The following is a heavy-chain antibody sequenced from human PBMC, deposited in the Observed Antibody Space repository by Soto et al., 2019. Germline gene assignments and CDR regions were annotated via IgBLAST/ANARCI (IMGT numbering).Heavy chain of an antibody. CDR1: GYTFTGYY. V-gene: IGHV1-2*04. J-gene: IGHJ4*02. D-gene: IGHD3-22*01. CDR3: ERSYYYDSSGYYYYNFDY. CDR2: INPNSGGT. Sequence: EASVKVSCKASGYTFTGYYMHWVRQAPGQRREWMGWINPNSGGTKYAQKFQGWVTMTRDTSISTAYMELSRLRSDDTAVYYCERSYYYDSSGYYYYNFDYWGQGTLVTVSS.